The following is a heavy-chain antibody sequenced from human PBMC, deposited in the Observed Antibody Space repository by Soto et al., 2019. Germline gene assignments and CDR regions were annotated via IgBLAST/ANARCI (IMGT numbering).Heavy chain of an antibody. D-gene: IGHD2-15*01. J-gene: IGHJ6*02. CDR1: GYTFTSYG. CDR2: INAGNGNT. CDR3: ARDTSSLLFRYYYGMDV. V-gene: IGHV1-3*01. Sequence: GASVKVSCKASGYTFTSYGISWVRQAPGQGLEWMGWINAGNGNTKYSQKFQGRVTITRDTSASTAYMELSSLRSEDTAVYYCARDTSSLLFRYYYGMDVWGQGTTVTVSS.